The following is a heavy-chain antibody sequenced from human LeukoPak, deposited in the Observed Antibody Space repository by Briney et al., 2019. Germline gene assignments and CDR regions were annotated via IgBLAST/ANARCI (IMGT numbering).Heavy chain of an antibody. CDR3: ARVGDHYHWYLDL. V-gene: IGHV3-53*01. Sequence: GGSLRLSCAASGFSVSTNYMNWVRQAPGKGLEWVSILYSGSSTYYTDSVKGRFTISRDNSRNTLYLHMTNLRAEDAAVYYCARVGDHYHWYLDLWGRGSLLTVSS. D-gene: IGHD3-10*01. CDR1: GFSVSTNY. J-gene: IGHJ2*01. CDR2: LYSGSST.